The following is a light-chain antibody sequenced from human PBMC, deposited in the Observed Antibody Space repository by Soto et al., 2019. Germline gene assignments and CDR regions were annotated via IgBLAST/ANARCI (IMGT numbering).Light chain of an antibody. J-gene: IGKJ4*01. V-gene: IGKV1-39*01. CDR3: QQSYSTPPVT. CDR2: AAS. CDR1: QSISSY. Sequence: DIPMTQSPSSLSASVGDRVTITCRASQSISSYLNWYQQKPGKAPKLLIYAASSLQCGVPSRFSGSGSGTDFTLPISSLQPEDFAPYYCQQSYSTPPVTFGGGTKVEIK.